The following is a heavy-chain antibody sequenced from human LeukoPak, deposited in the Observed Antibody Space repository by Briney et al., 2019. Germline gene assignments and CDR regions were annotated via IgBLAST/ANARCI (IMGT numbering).Heavy chain of an antibody. J-gene: IGHJ6*02. CDR1: GFTFSSYA. CDR2: ISSNGGST. D-gene: IGHD4-17*01. CDR3: ARGSDGVVYSGMDV. Sequence: GGSLRPSCAASGFTFSSYAMHWVRQASGKGLEYVSAISSNGGSTYYANSVKGRFTISRDNSKNTLYLQMGSLRAEDMAVYYCARGSDGVVYSGMDVWGQGTTVTVSS. V-gene: IGHV3-64*01.